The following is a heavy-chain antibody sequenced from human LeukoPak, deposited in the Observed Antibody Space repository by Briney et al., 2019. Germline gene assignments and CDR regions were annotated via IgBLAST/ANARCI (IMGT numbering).Heavy chain of an antibody. CDR2: INHSGST. CDR3: ARGIAVAGYYYYGMDV. J-gene: IGHJ6*02. Sequence: SETLSLTCAVYGGSFSGYYWSWIRQPPGKGLEWIGEINHSGSTNYNPSLKSRVTISVDTSKNQFSLKLSSVTAADTAVYYCARGIAVAGYYYYGMDVWGQGTTVTVSS. V-gene: IGHV4-34*01. D-gene: IGHD6-19*01. CDR1: GGSFSGYY.